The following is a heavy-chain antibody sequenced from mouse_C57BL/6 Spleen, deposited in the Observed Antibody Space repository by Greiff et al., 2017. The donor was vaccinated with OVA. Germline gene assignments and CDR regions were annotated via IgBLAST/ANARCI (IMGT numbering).Heavy chain of an antibody. Sequence: QVQLQQSGPGLVQPSQSLSITCTVSGFSLTSYGVHWVRQSPGKGLEWLGVIWSGGSTDYYAAFISRLSISKDNSKSQVFFKMNSLQADESAIYYCAREGGYYYGSHWYIDVWGTGTTVTVSS. D-gene: IGHD1-1*01. CDR3: AREGGYYYGSHWYIDV. V-gene: IGHV2-2*01. CDR2: IWSGGST. J-gene: IGHJ1*03. CDR1: GFSLTSYG.